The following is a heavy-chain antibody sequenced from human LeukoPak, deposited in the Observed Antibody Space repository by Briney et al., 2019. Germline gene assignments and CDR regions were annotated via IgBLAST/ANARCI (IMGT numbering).Heavy chain of an antibody. Sequence: GGSLRLSCAASGFTFSSYAMSWVRQAPGKGLEWVSAISGSGGSTYYADSVKGRFTISRDNSENTLYLQMNSLRAEDTAVYYCAKLIDYYGSGSLTRFDYWGQGTLVTVSS. CDR1: GFTFSSYA. CDR3: AKLIDYYGSGSLTRFDY. D-gene: IGHD3-10*01. V-gene: IGHV3-23*01. J-gene: IGHJ4*02. CDR2: ISGSGGST.